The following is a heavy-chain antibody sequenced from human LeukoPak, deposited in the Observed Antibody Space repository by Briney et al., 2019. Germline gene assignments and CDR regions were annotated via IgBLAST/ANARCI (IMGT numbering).Heavy chain of an antibody. CDR1: GGSFSGYY. V-gene: IGHV4-34*01. CDR2: INHSGST. J-gene: IGHJ4*02. Sequence: TSETLSLTCAVYGGSFSGYYWSWIRQPPGKGLEWIGEINHSGSTNYNPSLKSRVTISVDTSKNQFSLKLSSVTAADTAVYYCARHSSFGPPHALYYYGSGRLDYWGQGTLVTVSS. D-gene: IGHD3-10*01. CDR3: ARHSSFGPPHALYYYGSGRLDY.